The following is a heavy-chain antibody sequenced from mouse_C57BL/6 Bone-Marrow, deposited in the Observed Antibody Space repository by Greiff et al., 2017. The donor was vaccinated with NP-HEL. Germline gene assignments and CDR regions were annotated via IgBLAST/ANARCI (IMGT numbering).Heavy chain of an antibody. CDR3: ARQGISTMITTGGYYYAMDY. CDR2: IYPREGST. J-gene: IGHJ4*01. Sequence: QVQLQQSGPELVKPGASVKLSCKASGYTFTSYDINWVKQRPGQGLEWIGWIYPREGSTKYNEKFKGKATLTVDTSSSTAYMELHRLTSEDSAVYFCARQGISTMITTGGYYYAMDYWGQGTSVTVSS. D-gene: IGHD2-4*01. V-gene: IGHV1-85*01. CDR1: GYTFTSYD.